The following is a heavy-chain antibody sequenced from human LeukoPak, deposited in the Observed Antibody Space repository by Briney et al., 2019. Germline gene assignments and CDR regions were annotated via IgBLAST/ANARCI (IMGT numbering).Heavy chain of an antibody. V-gene: IGHV3-11*01. CDR3: VRHAGRTGGQ. CDR2: ISGNGGDI. Sequence: GGSLRLSCAASGFSFGGHYMSWMRQAPGKGPEWISYISGNGGDIAYADSVKGRFTISRDNAKNPLHLQMNSLRVEDTAVYHCVRHAGRTGGQWGQGTLIAVSS. D-gene: IGHD3-10*01. J-gene: IGHJ4*02. CDR1: GFSFGGHY.